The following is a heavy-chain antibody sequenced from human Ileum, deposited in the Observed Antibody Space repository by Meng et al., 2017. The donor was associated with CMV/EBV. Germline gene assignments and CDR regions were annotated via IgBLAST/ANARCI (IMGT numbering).Heavy chain of an antibody. D-gene: IGHD6-13*01. J-gene: IGHJ4*02. CDR2: IYTGGST. V-gene: IGHV4-61*02. CDR3: AREGSAVH. CDR1: GGSISSNNSY. Sequence: QVQPLGSGPGLVRPSQTLSLTCTVSGGSISSNNSYWSWIRQPAGKGLEWIGRIYTGGSTNYNPSLKSRVTISVDMSKNQFSLKLSSVTAADTAVYYCAREGSAVHWGQGTLVTVSS.